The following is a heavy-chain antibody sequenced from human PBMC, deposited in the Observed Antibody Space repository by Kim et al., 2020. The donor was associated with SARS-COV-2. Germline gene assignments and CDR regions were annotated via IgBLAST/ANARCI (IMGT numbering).Heavy chain of an antibody. Sequence: GGSLRLSCAASGFTFSSYAMHWVRQAPGKGLEWVALISYDGSNNYSVDSVKGRFTISRENSKNTLYLQLNSLRAENTAGYYYAKESSFDYWGQGTLVTVSS. V-gene: IGHV3-30*04. CDR2: ISYDGSNN. CDR1: GFTFSSYA. D-gene: IGHD6-6*01. J-gene: IGHJ4*02. CDR3: AKESSFDY.